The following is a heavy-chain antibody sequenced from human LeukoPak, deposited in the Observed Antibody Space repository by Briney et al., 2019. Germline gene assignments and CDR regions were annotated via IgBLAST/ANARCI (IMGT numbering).Heavy chain of an antibody. Sequence: PSETLSLTCTVSGGSISSSLYFWGWIRQPPGKGLEWIGSIYYSGSTYYNPSLKSRVTISVDTSKNQFSLELSSVTAADTAVYYCARHIDGFDIWGQGTMVTVSS. CDR1: GGSISSSLYF. CDR3: ARHIDGFDI. CDR2: IYYSGST. J-gene: IGHJ3*02. V-gene: IGHV4-39*01.